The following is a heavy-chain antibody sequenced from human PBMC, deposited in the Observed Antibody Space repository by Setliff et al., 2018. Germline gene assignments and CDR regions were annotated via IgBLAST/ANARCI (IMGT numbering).Heavy chain of an antibody. D-gene: IGHD1-1*01. Sequence: SVKVSCKASGGTFSSYAISWVRQAPGQGLEWMGRIIPIFGTANYAQKFQGRVTITADKSTSTAYMELSSLRSEDTAVYYCARNPQPTGTPDYYYYHYMDVWGKGTTVTVSS. CDR1: GGTFSSYA. CDR3: ARNPQPTGTPDYYYYHYMDV. J-gene: IGHJ6*03. V-gene: IGHV1-69*06. CDR2: IIPIFGTA.